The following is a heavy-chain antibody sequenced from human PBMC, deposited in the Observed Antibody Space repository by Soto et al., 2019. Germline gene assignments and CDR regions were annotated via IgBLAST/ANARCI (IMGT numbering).Heavy chain of an antibody. CDR3: ASGGSSLNFDS. CDR2: IKQDGSDK. D-gene: IGHD6-6*01. Sequence: GGSLRLSCAASGFTFSRYWMNWVRQAPGKGLEWVANIKQDGSDKYYEDSVKGRFTISRDNAKNTLYLQMNSLRAEDTAVYYCASGGSSLNFDSWGQGTLVTVSS. CDR1: GFTFSRYW. J-gene: IGHJ4*02. V-gene: IGHV3-7*02.